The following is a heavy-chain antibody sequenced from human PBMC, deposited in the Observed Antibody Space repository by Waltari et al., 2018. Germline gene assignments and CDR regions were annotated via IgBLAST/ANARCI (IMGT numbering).Heavy chain of an antibody. Sequence: QLQLQESCPGLVKPSETLSLTCTVSGDSISSYYWSSIRQPPGEGLEWIGYIAYTGSTNYNPSLKSRVTFSVDTSKNQFSLKLSSATAADTAVYYCARALVTTRIYFDYWGLGTLVTVSS. CDR1: GDSISSYY. CDR3: ARALVTTRIYFDY. J-gene: IGHJ4*02. D-gene: IGHD5-12*01. CDR2: IAYTGST. V-gene: IGHV4-59*08.